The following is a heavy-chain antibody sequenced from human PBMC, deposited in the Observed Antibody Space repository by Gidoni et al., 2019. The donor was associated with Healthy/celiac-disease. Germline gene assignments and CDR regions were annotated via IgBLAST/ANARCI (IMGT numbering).Heavy chain of an antibody. CDR3: ENYDFWGGYYPFDY. J-gene: IGHJ4*02. CDR1: GFTFSSYA. V-gene: IGHV3-23*01. CDR2: MRGGGGST. Sequence: EVQLLESGGGLVQPGGSLRLSCAASGFTFSSYAMSWVRQAPGKGMEWVTAMRGGGGSTYYADSVKGRFTISRDNSKNTLYLKMNSRRAEDTAVYYGENYDFWGGYYPFDYWGQGTLVTVSS. D-gene: IGHD3-3*01.